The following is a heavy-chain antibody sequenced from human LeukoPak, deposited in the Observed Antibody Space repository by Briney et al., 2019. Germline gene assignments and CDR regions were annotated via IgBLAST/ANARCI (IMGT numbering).Heavy chain of an antibody. V-gene: IGHV4-39*01. CDR2: VWYSGRT. CDR3: ARHVREYCARTSCYGYVDV. D-gene: IGHD2-2*01. Sequence: PSEAPSVTSFVSLGSIIRSIYYSGCISHPRGNGLEWIGRVWYSGRTYYKPLLRSGVPTSVETPRNHFSLKWRSVNAADTAVYYWARHVREYCARTSCYGYVDVWGKGTTVTVSS. CDR1: LGSIIRSIYY. J-gene: IGHJ6*03.